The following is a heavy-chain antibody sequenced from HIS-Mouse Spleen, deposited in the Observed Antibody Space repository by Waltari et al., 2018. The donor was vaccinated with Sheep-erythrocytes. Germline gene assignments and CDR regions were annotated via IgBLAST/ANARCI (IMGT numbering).Heavy chain of an antibody. Sequence: QVTLKESGPVLVKPTETLTLTCTVSGFSLSNARMGVSWIRQPPGKALEWLAHIFSNDEKSYSTPLKSRLTISKDTSKSQVVLTMTNMDPVDTATYYCARITSYYDFWSTYNKDYFDYWGQGTLVTVSS. J-gene: IGHJ4*02. V-gene: IGHV2-26*01. CDR3: ARITSYYDFWSTYNKDYFDY. D-gene: IGHD3-3*01. CDR1: GFSLSNARMG. CDR2: IFSNDEK.